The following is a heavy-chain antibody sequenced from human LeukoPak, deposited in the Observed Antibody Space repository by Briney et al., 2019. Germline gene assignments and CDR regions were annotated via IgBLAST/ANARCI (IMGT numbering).Heavy chain of an antibody. J-gene: IGHJ4*02. V-gene: IGHV3-9*01. D-gene: IGHD3-10*01. CDR1: RFTFSSHW. Sequence: GGSLRLSCAASRFTFSSHWMHWLRQAPGKGLEGVSGISWNSGSIGYADSVKGRFTISRDNAKNSLYLQMNSLRAEDTALYYCAKDMGYYGRSLDYWGQGTLVTVSS. CDR2: ISWNSGSI. CDR3: AKDMGYYGRSLDY.